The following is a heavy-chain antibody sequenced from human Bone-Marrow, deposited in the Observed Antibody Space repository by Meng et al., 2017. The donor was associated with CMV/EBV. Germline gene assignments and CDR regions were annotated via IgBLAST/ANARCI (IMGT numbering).Heavy chain of an antibody. D-gene: IGHD6-19*01. CDR1: GYTFTSYD. Sequence: ASVKVSCKASGYTFTSYDINWVRQATGQGLEWMGWMNPNSGNTGYAQKFQGRVTMTRNTSISTAYMELSSLRSEDTAVDYCARRYSYGLYYFDYWGQGTLVTVSS. V-gene: IGHV1-8*01. CDR2: MNPNSGNT. CDR3: ARRYSYGLYYFDY. J-gene: IGHJ4*02.